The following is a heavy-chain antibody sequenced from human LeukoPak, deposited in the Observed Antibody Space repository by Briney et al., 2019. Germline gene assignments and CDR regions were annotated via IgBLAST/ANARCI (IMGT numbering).Heavy chain of an antibody. V-gene: IGHV3-48*02. CDR3: ARDSYGDYSFDY. J-gene: IGHJ4*02. Sequence: HRGGSLRLSCAASGFTFSTYNMNWVRQAPGKGLEWVSYISDSSSTIYYADSVKGRFTISRDNAKNSLYLQMNSLRDEDTAVYYSARDSYGDYSFDYWGQGTLVTVSS. CDR1: GFTFSTYN. CDR2: ISDSSSTI. D-gene: IGHD4-17*01.